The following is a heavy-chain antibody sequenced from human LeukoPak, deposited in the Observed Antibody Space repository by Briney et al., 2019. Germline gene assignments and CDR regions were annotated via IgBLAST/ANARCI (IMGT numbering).Heavy chain of an antibody. J-gene: IGHJ6*03. Sequence: SETLSLTCAVYGGSFSGYYWSWIRQPPGKGLEWIGEINHSGSTNYNPSLKSRVTISVDTSKNQFSLKLSSVTAADTAVYYCARGKPLTGYSYYYYYYMDVWGKGTTVTISS. D-gene: IGHD3-9*01. CDR1: GGSFSGYY. CDR3: ARGKPLTGYSYYYYYYMDV. CDR2: INHSGST. V-gene: IGHV4-34*01.